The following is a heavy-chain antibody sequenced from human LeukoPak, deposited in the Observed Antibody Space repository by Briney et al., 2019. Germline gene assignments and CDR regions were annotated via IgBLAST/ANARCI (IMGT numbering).Heavy chain of an antibody. CDR2: INHSGST. CDR3: ARSDYGDHPLLFDY. Sequence: PSETLSLTCAVYGGSFSGYYWSWIRQPPGKGLEWIGEINHSGSTNYNPSLKSRVTISVDTSKNQFSLKLSSVTAADTAVYYCARSDYGDHPLLFDYWGQGTLVTVSS. D-gene: IGHD4-17*01. V-gene: IGHV4-34*01. J-gene: IGHJ4*02. CDR1: GGSFSGYY.